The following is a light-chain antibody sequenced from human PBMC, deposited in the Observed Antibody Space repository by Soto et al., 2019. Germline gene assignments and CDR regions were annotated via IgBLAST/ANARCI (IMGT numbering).Light chain of an antibody. CDR1: QSVSSSY. CDR2: AAS. J-gene: IGKJ1*01. V-gene: IGKV3-20*01. CDR3: QQYGSSRWT. Sequence: VLRQSPGTLYLSPGERTTLSCRASQSVSSSYLAWYQQKPGQAPRLLIYAASSRATGIPDRFSGSGSGTDFTLTISRLEPEDFAVYYCQQYGSSRWTFGQGTKVDIK.